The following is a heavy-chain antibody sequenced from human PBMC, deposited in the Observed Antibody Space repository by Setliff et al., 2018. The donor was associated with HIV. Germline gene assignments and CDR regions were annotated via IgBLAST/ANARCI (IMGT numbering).Heavy chain of an antibody. CDR1: GGSINNYY. CDR3: ARYLFCGGDCYSVFDY. J-gene: IGHJ4*02. D-gene: IGHD2-21*02. V-gene: IGHV4-59*01. CDR2: IYYSGST. Sequence: PSETLSLTCTVSGGSINNYYWSWIRQPPGKGLEWIGYIYYSGSTNYNPSLKSRVTISLDTSKNQFSLRLTSVTAADTAVYYCARYLFCGGDCYSVFDYCGQGTLVTVSS.